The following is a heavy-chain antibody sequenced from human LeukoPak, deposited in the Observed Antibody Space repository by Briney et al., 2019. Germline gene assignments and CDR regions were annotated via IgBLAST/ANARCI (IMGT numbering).Heavy chain of an antibody. J-gene: IGHJ4*02. Sequence: GGSLRLSCAASGFTFSSYNMNWVRQAPGKGLEWVSSISSSSSYIYYADSVKGRFTISRDNAKNSLYLQMNSLRAEDTAVYYCARNQRGRGDDYWGQGTLVTVSS. CDR3: ARNQRGRGDDY. CDR2: ISSSSSYI. V-gene: IGHV3-21*01. CDR1: GFTFSSYN. D-gene: IGHD2-2*01.